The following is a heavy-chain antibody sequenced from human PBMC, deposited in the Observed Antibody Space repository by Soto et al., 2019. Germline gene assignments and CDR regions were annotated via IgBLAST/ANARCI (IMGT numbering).Heavy chain of an antibody. Sequence: GGSLILSCAASGFTFSSDSMNWVRQAPGKGLEWVSSISSSSSYIYYADSVKGRFTISRDNAKNSLYLQVNSLRAEDTAVYYCAREGIAAALDYWGQGTLVTVSS. V-gene: IGHV3-21*01. CDR2: ISSSSSYI. CDR1: GFTFSSDS. CDR3: AREGIAAALDY. D-gene: IGHD6-13*01. J-gene: IGHJ4*02.